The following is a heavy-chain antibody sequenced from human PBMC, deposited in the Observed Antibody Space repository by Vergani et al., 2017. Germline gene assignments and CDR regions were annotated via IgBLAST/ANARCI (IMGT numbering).Heavy chain of an antibody. CDR3: AKAQGYCSGGTCPAGFYPFGFDY. CDR1: GFTFSSYA. J-gene: IGHJ4*02. V-gene: IGHV3-23*01. Sequence: EVQLLESGGGLVQPGGSLRLSCAASGFTFSSYAMSWVRQAPGKGLEWVSAISGSGGSTYYADSVKGRFTISRDNSKNTLYLQMNSLRAEDTAVYYCAKAQGYCSGGTCPAGFYPFGFDYWGQGTLVTVSS. D-gene: IGHD2-15*01. CDR2: ISGSGGST.